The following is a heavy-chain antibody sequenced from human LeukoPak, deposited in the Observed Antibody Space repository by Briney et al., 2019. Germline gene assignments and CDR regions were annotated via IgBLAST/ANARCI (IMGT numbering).Heavy chain of an antibody. CDR1: GGSISTISSSTYY. V-gene: IGHV4-39*01. CDR2: LFYGENS. Sequence: SETLSLTCTVSGGSISTISSSTYYWGWIRQAPGKGLEWIGSLFYGENSHYNPSLKSRATLSADTSNNQFSLKLTSVTAADAAVYFCARQLPTAAADTRGYFDYWGQGTVVTVSS. CDR3: ARQLPTAAADTRGYFDY. D-gene: IGHD6-25*01. J-gene: IGHJ4*02.